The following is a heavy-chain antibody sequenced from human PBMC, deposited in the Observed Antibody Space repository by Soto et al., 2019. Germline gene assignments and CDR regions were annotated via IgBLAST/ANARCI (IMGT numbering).Heavy chain of an antibody. CDR2: ISGSGGST. CDR3: AKDSVGTRGQTYDYDSSGPS. J-gene: IGHJ4*02. D-gene: IGHD3-22*01. CDR1: GFTFSSYA. Sequence: EVQLLESGGGLVQPGGSLRLSCAASGFTFSSYAMSWVRQAPGKGLEWVSAISGSGGSTYYADSVKGRFTISRDNSKNTLYLQMNSLRAEDTAVYYCAKDSVGTRGQTYDYDSSGPSWGQGTLVTVSS. V-gene: IGHV3-23*01.